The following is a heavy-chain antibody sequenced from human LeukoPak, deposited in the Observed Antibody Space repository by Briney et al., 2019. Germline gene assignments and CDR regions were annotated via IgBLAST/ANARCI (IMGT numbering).Heavy chain of an antibody. V-gene: IGHV3-30*18. J-gene: IGHJ5*01. Sequence: GGSLRLSCAASGFTFNNYGMQWVRQTPGKGLEWVTVISHDGSVKHFADSVKGRFTISRDTSKNTVYLQMNSLRPEDTAVYYCAKEGTTYSSTWFDSWGQGTLVTVSS. CDR3: AKEGTTYSSTWFDS. CDR1: GFTFNNYG. CDR2: ISHDGSVK. D-gene: IGHD6-19*01.